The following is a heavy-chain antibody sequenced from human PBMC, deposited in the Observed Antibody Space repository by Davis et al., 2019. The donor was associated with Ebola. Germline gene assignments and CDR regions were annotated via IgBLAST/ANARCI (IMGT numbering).Heavy chain of an antibody. CDR2: ISAYNGNT. V-gene: IGHV1-18*04. CDR3: ARDLVSGWYICDS. D-gene: IGHD6-19*01. Sequence: ASVKVSCKASGYTFTYRYLHWVRQAPGQGLEWMGWISAYNGNTNYAQKLQGRVTMTTDTSTSTAYMEMRSLRSDDTAVYYCARDLVSGWYICDSWGQGTLVSVSS. J-gene: IGHJ4*02. CDR1: GYTFTYRY.